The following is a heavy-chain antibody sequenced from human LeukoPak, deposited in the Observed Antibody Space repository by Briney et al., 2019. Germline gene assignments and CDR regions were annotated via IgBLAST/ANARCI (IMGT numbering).Heavy chain of an antibody. D-gene: IGHD6-13*01. Sequence: GASVKVSCKASGGTFSSYAISWVRQAPGQGLEWMGWISAYNGNANYAQKLQGRVTMTTDTSTSTAYMELRSLRSDDTAVYYCARDRAAAAGPEYFQHWGQGTLVTVSS. V-gene: IGHV1-18*01. CDR3: ARDRAAAAGPEYFQH. CDR1: GGTFSSYA. CDR2: ISAYNGNA. J-gene: IGHJ1*01.